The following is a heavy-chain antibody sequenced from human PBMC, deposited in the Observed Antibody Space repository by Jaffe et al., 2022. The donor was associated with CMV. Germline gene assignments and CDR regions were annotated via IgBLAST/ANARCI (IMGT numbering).Heavy chain of an antibody. V-gene: IGHV4-4*02. CDR2: IYHSGST. J-gene: IGHJ4*02. Sequence: QVQLQESGPGLVKSSGTLSLTCAVSGGFISSNNWWIWVRQPPGKGLEWIGEIYHSGSTNYNPSLTSRVTISADTSKNQFSLKLTSVSAADTAVYYCARDSKAGIDSWGQGTLVSVSS. CDR1: GGFISSNNW. CDR3: ARDSKAGIDS.